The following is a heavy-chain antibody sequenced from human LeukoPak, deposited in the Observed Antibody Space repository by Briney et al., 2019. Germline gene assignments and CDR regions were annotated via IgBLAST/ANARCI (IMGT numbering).Heavy chain of an antibody. V-gene: IGHV4-39*01. J-gene: IGHJ5*02. D-gene: IGHD6-19*01. CDR3: ARRGGVAGNCFDP. CDR2: IYYSGNT. CDR1: GGSISSISYY. Sequence: SETLSLTCSVSGGSISSISYYWGWIRQPPGKGLEWIGNIYYSGNTYYNPSLKSRVTISVDTSKNQFSLKVRSVTAADTAVYYCARRGGVAGNCFDPWGQGTLVTVSS.